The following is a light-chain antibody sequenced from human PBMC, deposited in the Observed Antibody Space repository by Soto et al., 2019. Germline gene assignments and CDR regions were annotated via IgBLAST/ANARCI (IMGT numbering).Light chain of an antibody. CDR1: SSNIGGNS. V-gene: IGLV1-51*01. J-gene: IGLJ1*01. Sequence: QSVLTQPPSVSAAPGQRVTISCSGSSSNIGGNSVSWYQQLPGTAPKLLIYDDDKRPSGIPDRFSGSKSGTSATLGITGFQTGDEADHYCSSHTLSSALQVFGTGTKVTAL. CDR3: SSHTLSSALQV. CDR2: DDD.